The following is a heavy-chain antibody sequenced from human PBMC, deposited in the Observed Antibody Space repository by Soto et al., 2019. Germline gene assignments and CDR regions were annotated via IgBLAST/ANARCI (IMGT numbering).Heavy chain of an antibody. Sequence: QVQLVQSGAEVKKPGASVKVSCKASGYTFTSYYMHWVRQAPGQGLEWMGIINPSGGSTSYAQKFQGRVTMTRDTSTSTVYMELSSLRSEDTAVYYCAREGFSMVRGVAYYYGMDVWGQGTTVTVSS. CDR2: INPSGGST. CDR1: GYTFTSYY. D-gene: IGHD3-10*01. J-gene: IGHJ6*02. CDR3: AREGFSMVRGVAYYYGMDV. V-gene: IGHV1-46*01.